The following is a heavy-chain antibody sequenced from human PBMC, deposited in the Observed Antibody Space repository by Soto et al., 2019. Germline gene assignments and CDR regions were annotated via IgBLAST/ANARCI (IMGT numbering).Heavy chain of an antibody. Sequence: GESLKISCKGSGYSFTSYWIGWVRQMPGKGLEWMGIIYPGDSDTRYSPSFQGQVTISADKSISTAYLQWSSLKASDTAMYYCARFPYDGSGSTPLYYYYGMDVWGQGTTVTVSS. CDR2: IYPGDSDT. J-gene: IGHJ6*02. V-gene: IGHV5-51*01. D-gene: IGHD3-22*01. CDR3: ARFPYDGSGSTPLYYYYGMDV. CDR1: GYSFTSYW.